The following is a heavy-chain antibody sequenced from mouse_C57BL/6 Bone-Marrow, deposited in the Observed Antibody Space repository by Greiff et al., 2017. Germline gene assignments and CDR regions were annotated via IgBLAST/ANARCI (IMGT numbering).Heavy chain of an antibody. CDR3: ARVTTVVHFDY. V-gene: IGHV2-2*01. J-gene: IGHJ2*01. CDR1: GFSLTSYG. D-gene: IGHD1-1*01. Sequence: VQLQQSGPGLVQPSQSLSITCTVSGFSLTSYGVHWVRQSPGKGLEWLGVLWSGGSTDYNAAFISRLSISKDNSKSQVFFKMNSLQADDTAIYYCARVTTVVHFDYWGQGTTLTVSS. CDR2: LWSGGST.